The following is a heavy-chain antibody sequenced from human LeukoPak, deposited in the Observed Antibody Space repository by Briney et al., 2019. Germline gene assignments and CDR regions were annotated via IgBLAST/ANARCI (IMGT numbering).Heavy chain of an antibody. CDR3: ARCRGGQRFLEWLSISRGGYMDV. D-gene: IGHD3-3*01. J-gene: IGHJ6*03. CDR1: GGSISSSSYY. Sequence: SETLSLTCTVSGGSISSSSYYWGWIRQPPGKGLEWIGSIYYTGSTYYNPSLKSRVTISVDTSKNQFSLKLSSVTAADTAVYYCARCRGGQRFLEWLSISRGGYMDVWGKGTTVTVSS. V-gene: IGHV4-39*07. CDR2: IYYTGST.